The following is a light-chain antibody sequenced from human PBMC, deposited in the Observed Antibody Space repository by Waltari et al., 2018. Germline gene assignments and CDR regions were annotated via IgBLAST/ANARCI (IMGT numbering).Light chain of an antibody. CDR3: AAWDDSLNGRV. J-gene: IGLJ3*02. CDR1: SSNIGSNT. CDR2: SNN. V-gene: IGLV1-44*01. Sequence: QSVLTQPPSASGTPGQRVTISCSGRSSNIGSNTVNWYQQLPGTAPKLLIYSNNQRPSAAPDRFSGSKSGTSASLAISGLQSEDEADYYCAAWDDSLNGRVFGGGTKLTVL.